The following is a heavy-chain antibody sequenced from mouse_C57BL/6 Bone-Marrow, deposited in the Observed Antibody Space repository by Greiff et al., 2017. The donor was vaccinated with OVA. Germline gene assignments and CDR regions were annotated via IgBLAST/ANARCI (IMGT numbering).Heavy chain of an antibody. CDR3: ATRRDYYGNYEAMDY. V-gene: IGHV1-53*01. CDR1: GYTFTSYW. J-gene: IGHJ4*01. D-gene: IGHD2-1*01. CDR2: INPSNGGT. Sequence: QVQLKQPGPELVKPGASVKLSCKASGYTFTSYWMHWVKQRPGQGLEWIGNINPSNGGTTYNEKFKSKATLTVDKSSSTAYMQLSSLTSEDSAVYYCATRRDYYGNYEAMDYWGQGTSVTVSS.